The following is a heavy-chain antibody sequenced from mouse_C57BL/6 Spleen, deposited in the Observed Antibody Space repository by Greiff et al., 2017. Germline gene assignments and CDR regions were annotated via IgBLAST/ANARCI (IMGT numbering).Heavy chain of an antibody. V-gene: IGHV1-18*01. CDR1: GYTFTDYD. D-gene: IGHD1-1*01. CDR2: INPNNGGT. Sequence: VQLKQSGPELVKPGASVKIPCKASGYTFTDYDMDWVKQSHGKSLEWIGAINPNNGGTTYNQKFKGKATLTVDKSSSTAYMELRGLTSEDTAVYYCARGGITTVVDGGYAMDYWGQGTSVTVSS. CDR3: ARGGITTVVDGGYAMDY. J-gene: IGHJ4*01.